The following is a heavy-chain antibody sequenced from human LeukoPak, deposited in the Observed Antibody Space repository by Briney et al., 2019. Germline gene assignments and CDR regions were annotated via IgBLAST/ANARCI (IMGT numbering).Heavy chain of an antibody. Sequence: SETLSLTCAVYGESFSGYYWSWIRQTPGKGLEWIGEINHSGSTNYNPSLKSRVTISVDTSKNQFSLKLSSVTAADTAVYYCARVGYFASGNFYNDRGGFDYWGQGTLVTVSS. CDR1: GESFSGYY. CDR3: ARVGYFASGNFYNDRGGFDY. V-gene: IGHV4-34*01. J-gene: IGHJ4*02. CDR2: INHSGST. D-gene: IGHD3-10*01.